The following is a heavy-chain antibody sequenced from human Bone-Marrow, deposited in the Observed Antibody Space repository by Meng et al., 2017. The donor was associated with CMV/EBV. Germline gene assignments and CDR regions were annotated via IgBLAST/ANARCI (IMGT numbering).Heavy chain of an antibody. V-gene: IGHV3-11*04. D-gene: IGHD6-19*01. CDR3: ARRTAVAGVYFDY. CDR1: GFTFSDYY. J-gene: IGHJ4*02. Sequence: GESLKISCAASGFTFSDYYMSWIRQAPGKGLEWVSYISSSGSTIYYADSVKGRFTISRDNAKNSLYLEMHSLRVEDTAVYYCARRTAVAGVYFDYWGQGALVTVSS. CDR2: ISSSGSTI.